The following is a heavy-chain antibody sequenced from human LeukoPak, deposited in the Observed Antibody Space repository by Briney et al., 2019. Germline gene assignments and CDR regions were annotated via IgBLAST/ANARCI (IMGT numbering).Heavy chain of an antibody. D-gene: IGHD3-10*01. V-gene: IGHV3-64*04. CDR1: GFTFSSYA. J-gene: IGHJ4*02. CDR3: ARGGYSGSGNYFDY. CDR2: ISSNGGST. Sequence: GGSLRLSCSASGFTFSSYAMHWVRQAPGKGLEYVSAISSNGGSTYYADSVKGRFTISGDNSKNTLYLQMNSPRAEDTAVYYCARGGYSGSGNYFDYWGQGTLVTVSS.